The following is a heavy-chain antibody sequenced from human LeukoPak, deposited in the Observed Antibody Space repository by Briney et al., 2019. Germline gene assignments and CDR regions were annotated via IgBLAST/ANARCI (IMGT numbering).Heavy chain of an antibody. Sequence: SQTPSLTCAVSGGSISSGGYSWSWIRQPPGKGLEWIGYIYHSGSTYYNPSLKSRVTISVDRSKNQFSLKLSSVTAADTAVYYCAGRINYYDSSGTPYYFDYWGQGTLVTVSS. D-gene: IGHD3-22*01. V-gene: IGHV4-30-2*01. CDR2: IYHSGST. J-gene: IGHJ4*02. CDR1: GGSISSGGYS. CDR3: AGRINYYDSSGTPYYFDY.